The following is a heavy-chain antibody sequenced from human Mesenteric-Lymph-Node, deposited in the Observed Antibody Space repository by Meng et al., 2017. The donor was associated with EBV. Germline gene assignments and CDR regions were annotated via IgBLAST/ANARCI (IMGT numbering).Heavy chain of an antibody. CDR3: ARVLLRGVILL. CDR1: GGSLGSAND. CDR2: FYYSGST. Sequence: QLHRKESGPGLVKPSQTLSLTCTVSGGSLGSANDWSWIRQPPGKGLEWIVSFYYSGSTYYNPSLKSRVTISEHTSKNQFSLKLSSVTAADTAVYYCARVLLRGVILLWGQGTLVTVSS. D-gene: IGHD3-10*01. V-gene: IGHV4-39*07. J-gene: IGHJ4*02.